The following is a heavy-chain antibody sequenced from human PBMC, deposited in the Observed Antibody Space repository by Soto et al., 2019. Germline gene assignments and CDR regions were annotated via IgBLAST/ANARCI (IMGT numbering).Heavy chain of an antibody. Sequence: SGPTLVNPTQTLTLTCTFSGFSLSTSGVGVGWIRQPPGKALEWLALIYWNDDKRYSPSLKSRLTITKDTSKNQVVLTMTNMDPVDTATYYCAHTHYGDYVQTPPPTFDYWGQGTLVTVSS. D-gene: IGHD4-17*01. J-gene: IGHJ4*02. V-gene: IGHV2-5*01. CDR3: AHTHYGDYVQTPPPTFDY. CDR1: GFSLSTSGVG. CDR2: IYWNDDK.